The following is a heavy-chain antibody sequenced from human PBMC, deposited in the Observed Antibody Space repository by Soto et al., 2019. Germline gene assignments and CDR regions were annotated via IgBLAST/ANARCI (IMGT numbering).Heavy chain of an antibody. V-gene: IGHV1-18*01. J-gene: IGHJ5*02. D-gene: IGHD3-3*01. CDR3: ARDPTGTIVGVVAKRAFDP. CDR2: ISAYNGNT. Sequence: ASVKVSCKASGYTFTSYGISWVRQAPGQGLEWMGWISAYNGNTNYAQKIQGRVTMTTDTSTSTAYMELRSLRSDDTAVYYCARDPTGTIVGVVAKRAFDPWGEGTLVTVSS. CDR1: GYTFTSYG.